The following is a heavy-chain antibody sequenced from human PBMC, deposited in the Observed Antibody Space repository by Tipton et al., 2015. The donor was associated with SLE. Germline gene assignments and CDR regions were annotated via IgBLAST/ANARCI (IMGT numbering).Heavy chain of an antibody. CDR1: GFAFSSHW. CDR2: INSDGSST. D-gene: IGHD3-10*01. CDR3: ARAVGSGSYPY. V-gene: IGHV3-74*01. J-gene: IGHJ4*02. Sequence: SLRLSCAASGFAFSSHWMHWVRQAPGKGLVWVSRINSDGSSTSYADSVKGRFTISRDNAKNTLYLQMNSLRAEDTAVYYCARAVGSGSYPYWGQGTLVTVSS.